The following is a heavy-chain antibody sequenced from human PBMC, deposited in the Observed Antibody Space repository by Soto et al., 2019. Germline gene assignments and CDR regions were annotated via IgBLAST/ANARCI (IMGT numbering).Heavy chain of an antibody. D-gene: IGHD4-17*01. CDR1: GYTFTSYD. V-gene: IGHV1-8*01. Sequence: QVQLVQSGAEVKKPGASVKVSCKASGYTFTSYDINWVRQATGQGFEYLGWMNPNSGNTGYVKKFQGRVTMTRVTSMSTAYMELSILRSEDTAVYYCARCIKYSDYSRWLDPWGPGTLVTVSS. CDR2: MNPNSGNT. CDR3: ARCIKYSDYSRWLDP. J-gene: IGHJ5*02.